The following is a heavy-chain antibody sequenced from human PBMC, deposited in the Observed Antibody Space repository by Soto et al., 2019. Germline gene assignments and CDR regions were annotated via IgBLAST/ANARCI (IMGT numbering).Heavy chain of an antibody. J-gene: IGHJ4*02. CDR1: GGSISSGAYY. D-gene: IGHD1-1*01. V-gene: IGHV4-31*03. CDR3: ARHDNMTLGSQYLDS. CDR2: IYYSGST. Sequence: SETLSLTCSVSGGSISSGAYYWYWIRQHPGKGLESIGYIYYSGSTNYNPSLKSRVTISVDTSKNQFFLKLSSVTAADTALYFCARHDNMTLGSQYLDSWGPGTLVTVSS.